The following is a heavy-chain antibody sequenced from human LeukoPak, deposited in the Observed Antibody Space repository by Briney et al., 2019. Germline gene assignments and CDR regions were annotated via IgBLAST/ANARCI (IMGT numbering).Heavy chain of an antibody. D-gene: IGHD3-10*01. V-gene: IGHV3-53*04. J-gene: IGHJ3*02. CDR2: IYSGGST. CDR3: ASGGGELLSISRTPDAFDI. Sequence: GGSLRLSCAASGFTVSSNYMSWVRQAPGKGLEWVSVIYSGGSTYYADSVKGRFTISRHNSKNTLYLQMNSLGAEDTAVYYCASGGGELLSISRTPDAFDIWGQGTMVTVSS. CDR1: GFTVSSNY.